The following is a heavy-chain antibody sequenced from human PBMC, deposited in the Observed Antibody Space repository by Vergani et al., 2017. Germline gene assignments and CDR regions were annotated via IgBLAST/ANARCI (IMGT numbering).Heavy chain of an antibody. CDR1: GFSIDNGYY. J-gene: IGHJ4*02. Sequence: QVQLQESGPGLVKPSETLSLTCAVSGFSIDNGYYWDWIRQPPRKGLEWIGSIYHSGSTHYNPSFKNRVTMSVDTSKNQFSLKLNSVTAADTAVYYCARGSRAEGGSGPDKWGQGTLVTVSS. CDR2: IYHSGST. V-gene: IGHV4-38-2*01. CDR3: ARGSRAEGGSGPDK. D-gene: IGHD6-13*01.